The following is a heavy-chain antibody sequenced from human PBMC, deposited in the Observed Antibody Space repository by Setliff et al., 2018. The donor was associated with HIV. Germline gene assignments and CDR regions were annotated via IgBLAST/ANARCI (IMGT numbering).Heavy chain of an antibody. CDR3: ARSRTSSGYYGVTGYGMDV. CDR2: IYYSGST. V-gene: IGHV4-59*01. D-gene: IGHD3-22*01. J-gene: IGHJ6*02. CDR1: GGSISSDY. Sequence: SETLSLTCTVSGGSISSDYWSWIRQPPGKGLEWIGYIYYSGSTNYNPSLKSRVTISVATSKNQFSLKLNSVTTAETAVYYCARSRTSSGYYGVTGYGMDVWGQGTTVTVSS.